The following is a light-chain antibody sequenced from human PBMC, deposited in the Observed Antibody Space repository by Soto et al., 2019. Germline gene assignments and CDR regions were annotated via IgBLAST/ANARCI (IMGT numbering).Light chain of an antibody. CDR1: QSISSW. J-gene: IGKJ1*01. V-gene: IGKV1-5*01. CDR2: DTS. Sequence: DIQMTQSPSTLSASVGDRVTITCRASQSISSWLAWYQQKAGKAPELLIHDTSTLESGVPSRFSGSGYGTEFTLTISNLQSDDFATYFCQQHNTYSKTFGQGTKVDIK. CDR3: QQHNTYSKT.